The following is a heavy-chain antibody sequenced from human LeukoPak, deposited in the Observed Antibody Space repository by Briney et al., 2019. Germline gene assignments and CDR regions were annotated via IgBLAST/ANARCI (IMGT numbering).Heavy chain of an antibody. D-gene: IGHD3-9*01. Sequence: ASVKLCCKASGYTFTSYGISWVRQAPGQGLEWMGWISAYNGNTNYAQKLQGRVTMTTDTSTSTAYMELRSLRSDDTAVYYCARLEPYYDILTGYSDYWGQGTLVTVSS. CDR3: ARLEPYYDILTGYSDY. CDR2: ISAYNGNT. J-gene: IGHJ4*02. CDR1: GYTFTSYG. V-gene: IGHV1-18*01.